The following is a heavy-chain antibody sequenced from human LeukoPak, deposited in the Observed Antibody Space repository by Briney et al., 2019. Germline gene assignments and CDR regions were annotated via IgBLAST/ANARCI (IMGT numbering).Heavy chain of an antibody. CDR1: GFTFSSYS. Sequence: GGSLRLSCAASGFTFSSYSMNWVRQAPGKGLEWVSSISSSSSYIYYADSVKGRFTTSRDNAKNSLYLQMNSLRAEDTAVYYCARNNYDSSTPYYFDYWGQGTLVTVSS. D-gene: IGHD3-22*01. CDR2: ISSSSSYI. J-gene: IGHJ4*02. CDR3: ARNNYDSSTPYYFDY. V-gene: IGHV3-21*01.